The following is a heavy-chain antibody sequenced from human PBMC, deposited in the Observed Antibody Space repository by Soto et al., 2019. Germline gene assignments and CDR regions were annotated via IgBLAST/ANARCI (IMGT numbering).Heavy chain of an antibody. J-gene: IGHJ5*02. CDR3: ARGAATVTPGWFDP. V-gene: IGHV4-38-2*01. Sequence: SETLSLTCAVSGYSISSGYYWGWIRQTPGKGLEWIASIYHSGSTYYNPSLKSRVTISIDTSKNQFSLKLTSVTAADTAVYYCARGAATVTPGWFDPWGQGIMVTVSS. CDR2: IYHSGST. CDR1: GYSISSGYY. D-gene: IGHD4-17*01.